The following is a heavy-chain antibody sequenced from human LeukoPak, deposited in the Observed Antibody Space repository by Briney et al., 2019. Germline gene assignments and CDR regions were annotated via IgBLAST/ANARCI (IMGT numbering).Heavy chain of an antibody. V-gene: IGHV3-21*01. CDR1: GFSVSSKY. CDR3: ARDFYSSGWYWDAFDI. Sequence: GGSLRLSCAASGFSVSSKYMNWVRQAPGKGLEWVSSISSSSSYIYYADSVKGRFTISRDNAKNSLYLQMNSLRAEDTAVYYCARDFYSSGWYWDAFDIWGQGTMVTVSS. J-gene: IGHJ3*02. CDR2: ISSSSSYI. D-gene: IGHD6-19*01.